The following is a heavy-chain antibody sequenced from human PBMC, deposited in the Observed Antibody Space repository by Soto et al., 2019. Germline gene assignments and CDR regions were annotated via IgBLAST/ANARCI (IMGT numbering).Heavy chain of an antibody. D-gene: IGHD5-12*01. CDR2: INHSGST. CDR1: GGSFSGYY. V-gene: IGHV4-34*01. Sequence: SETLSLTCAVYGGSFSGYYWSWIRQPPGKGLEWIGEINHSGSTNYNPSLKSRVTISVDTSKNQFSLKLTSVTAADTAVYYCARGIGDGYNFHYYGMDVWGQGTTVTVSS. CDR3: ARGIGDGYNFHYYGMDV. J-gene: IGHJ6*02.